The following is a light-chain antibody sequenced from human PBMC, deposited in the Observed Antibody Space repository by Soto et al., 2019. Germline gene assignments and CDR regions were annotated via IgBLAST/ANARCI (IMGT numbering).Light chain of an antibody. CDR3: QQRSNWPLT. V-gene: IGKV3-11*01. Sequence: EIALTQSPATLSLSPGERATLSCRASQSVSSYLGGYQQKPGQHPRLLIYDASNRATGTTARFSASGSGKDFTLTISTLEPEDFAVYYCQQRSNWPLTFGGGTKVEMK. CDR2: DAS. J-gene: IGKJ4*01. CDR1: QSVSSY.